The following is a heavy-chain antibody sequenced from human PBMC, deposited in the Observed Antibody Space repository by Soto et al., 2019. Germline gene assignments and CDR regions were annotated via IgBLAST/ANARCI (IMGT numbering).Heavy chain of an antibody. D-gene: IGHD3-10*01. CDR2: IVPVLGVP. CDR3: GRDRYAYGSGSTIDN. V-gene: IGHV1-69*09. Sequence: QVQLVQSGAEVMKPGSSVKVSCMPSGGAFSTYRLSWVRQAPGQGLEWMGRIVPVLGVPNYAQRFQGRVTMTADKDTNTAYLELSSLRFEDTAVYYCGRDRYAYGSGSTIDNWGQGTLVTVSS. CDR1: GGAFSTYR. J-gene: IGHJ4*02.